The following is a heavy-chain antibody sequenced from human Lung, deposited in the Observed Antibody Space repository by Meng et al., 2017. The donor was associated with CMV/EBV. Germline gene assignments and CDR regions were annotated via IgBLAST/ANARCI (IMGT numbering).Heavy chain of an antibody. CDR3: ARVAYGDYPY. CDR1: GFIFRSYS. V-gene: IGHV3-21*01. CDR2: ISISSGYK. D-gene: IGHD4-17*01. J-gene: IGHJ4*02. Sequence: EXXTISCAASGFIFRSYSMNWVRQAPGEGRELVSSISISSGYKNYADSVKGRFTISRDNAKNSLYLQMNSLSGADTAVYYCARVAYGDYPYWGQGTLVTVSS.